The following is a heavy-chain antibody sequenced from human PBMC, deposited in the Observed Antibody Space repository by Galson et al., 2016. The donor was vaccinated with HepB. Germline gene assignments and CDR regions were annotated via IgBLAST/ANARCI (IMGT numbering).Heavy chain of an antibody. J-gene: IGHJ4*02. CDR1: GFTFTSYA. V-gene: IGHV3-23*01. CDR3: ARAWIHLYDLAY. Sequence: SLRLSCAASGFTFTSYAMSWVRQAPGKGLEWVSGITGSGAGTYYADSVKGRFTISRDNSKNTLYLQMNSLRAEDTAVYYCARAWIHLYDLAYWGQGALVTVSS. D-gene: IGHD5-18*01. CDR2: ITGSGAGT.